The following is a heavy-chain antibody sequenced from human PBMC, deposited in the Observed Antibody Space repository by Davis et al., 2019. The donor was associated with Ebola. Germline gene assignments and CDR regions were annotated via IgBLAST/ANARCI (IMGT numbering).Heavy chain of an antibody. J-gene: IGHJ4*02. Sequence: ASVKVSCKASGYTFSNYFMQWVRQAPGQGLEWMGMIIPRSGSTNHAQKFQGRVTMTRDTSTSTVYMELRSLRSDDTAVYYCSRGYYALDSWGQGTLVTVSS. CDR1: GYTFSNYF. CDR2: IIPRSGST. D-gene: IGHD2-2*01. V-gene: IGHV1-46*03. CDR3: SRGYYALDS.